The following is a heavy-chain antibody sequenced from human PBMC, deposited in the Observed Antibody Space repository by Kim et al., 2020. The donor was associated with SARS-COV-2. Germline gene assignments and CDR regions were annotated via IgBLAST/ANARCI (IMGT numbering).Heavy chain of an antibody. V-gene: IGHV3-30*18. J-gene: IGHJ4*02. CDR3: AKDSSRYYYGSGSYYNV. CDR2: ISYDGSNK. CDR1: GFTFSSYG. Sequence: GGSLRLSCAASGFTFSSYGMHWVRQAPGKGLEWVAVISYDGSNKYYADSVKGRFTISRDNSKNTLYLQMNSLRAEDTAVYYCAKDSSRYYYGSGSYYNVWGQGALVTVSS. D-gene: IGHD3-10*01.